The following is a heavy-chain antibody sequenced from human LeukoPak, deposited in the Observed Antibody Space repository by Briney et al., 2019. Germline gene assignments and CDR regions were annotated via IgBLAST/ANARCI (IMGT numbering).Heavy chain of an antibody. Sequence: GASVKVSCKASGYTFTRYYMHWVRQAPGQGLEWMGIINPRGGSTSYAQKFQGRVTMTRDTSTSTVYVELSSLRSEDTAAYYCARDFWVTTVSTPDYWGQGTLVTVSS. CDR1: GYTFTRYY. D-gene: IGHD4-11*01. CDR2: INPRGGST. V-gene: IGHV1-46*01. J-gene: IGHJ4*02. CDR3: ARDFWVTTVSTPDY.